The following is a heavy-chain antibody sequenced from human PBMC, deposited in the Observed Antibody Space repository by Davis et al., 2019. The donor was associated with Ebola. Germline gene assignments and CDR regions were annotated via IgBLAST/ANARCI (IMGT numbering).Heavy chain of an antibody. CDR2: ISYDGSNK. J-gene: IGHJ6*02. V-gene: IGHV3-30-3*01. CDR1: GFTFSSYA. D-gene: IGHD5-12*01. Sequence: PGGSLRLSCAASGFTFSSYAMHWVRQAPGKGLEWVAVISYDGSNKYYADSVKGRFTISRDNAKNSLYLQMNSLRAEDTAVYYCARDFEGGTDIVATSRGDYEKDVWGQGTTVTVSS. CDR3: ARDFEGGTDIVATSRGDYEKDV.